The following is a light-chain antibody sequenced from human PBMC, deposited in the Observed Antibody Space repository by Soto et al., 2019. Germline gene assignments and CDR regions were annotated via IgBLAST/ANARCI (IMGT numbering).Light chain of an antibody. Sequence: EIVMTQSPATLSVSPGERATLSCRASQSVSNNLTWYQQIPGQAPRVLIYGAATRATGIPARFSGSGSGTEFTLTISGLQFEDFAVYYCQQYNAWPPKITFGGGTKVEIK. V-gene: IGKV3-15*01. CDR2: GAA. J-gene: IGKJ4*01. CDR1: QSVSNN. CDR3: QQYNAWPPKIT.